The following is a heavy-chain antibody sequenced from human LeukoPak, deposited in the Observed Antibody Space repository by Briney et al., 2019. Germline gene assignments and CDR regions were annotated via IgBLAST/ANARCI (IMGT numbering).Heavy chain of an antibody. V-gene: IGHV3-15*01. CDR1: GFTFSNAW. CDR2: IKSKTDGGTT. Sequence: GGSLRLSCAASGFTFSNAWMSWVRQAPGKGLEWVGRIKSKTDGGTTDYAAPVKGRFTISRDDSKNTLYLQMNSLKTEDTAVYYCTSSSYYDFWSGYLGYWGQGTLVTVSS. CDR3: TSSSYYDFWSGYLGY. J-gene: IGHJ4*02. D-gene: IGHD3-3*01.